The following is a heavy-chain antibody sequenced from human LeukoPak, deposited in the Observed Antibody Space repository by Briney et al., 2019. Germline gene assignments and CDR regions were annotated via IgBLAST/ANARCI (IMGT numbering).Heavy chain of an antibody. J-gene: IGHJ4*02. CDR2: IYYSGST. D-gene: IGHD6-13*01. V-gene: IGHV4-61*08. CDR1: GGSISSGGYP. CDR3: AREMRSSSWYEAGFDY. Sequence: SETLSLTCAVSGGSISSGGYPWSWIRQPPGKGLEWIGYIYYSGSTNYNPSLKSRVTISVDTSKNQFSLKLSSVTAADTAVYYCAREMRSSSWYEAGFDYWGQGTLVTVSS.